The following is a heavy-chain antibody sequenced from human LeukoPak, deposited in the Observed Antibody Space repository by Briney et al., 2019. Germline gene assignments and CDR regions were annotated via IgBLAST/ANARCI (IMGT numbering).Heavy chain of an antibody. CDR2: MDPTGSQK. D-gene: IGHD1-1*01. V-gene: IGHV3-7*01. J-gene: IGHJ4*02. CDR1: QFTFNGSW. CDR3: AIWTSGNY. Sequence: GGSLRLPCADSQFTFNGSWMNWVRLAPGKGLEWVANMDPTGSQKRYVDSVRGRFTISKDNPGASLYLDMHSLRAEDTAIYYCAIWTSGNYWGQGTLVTVSS.